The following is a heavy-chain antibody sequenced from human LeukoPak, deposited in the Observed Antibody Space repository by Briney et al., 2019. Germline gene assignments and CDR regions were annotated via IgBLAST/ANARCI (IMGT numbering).Heavy chain of an antibody. D-gene: IGHD5-24*01. CDR3: ARYSEMATYLDY. CDR2: IIPILGIA. J-gene: IGHJ4*02. Sequence: SVKVSCKASGGTFSSYAISWVRQAPGQGLEWMGRIIPILGIANYAQKFQGRVTITADKSTSTAYMELSSLRSEDTAVYYCARYSEMATYLDYWGQGTLVTVSS. V-gene: IGHV1-69*04. CDR1: GGTFSSYA.